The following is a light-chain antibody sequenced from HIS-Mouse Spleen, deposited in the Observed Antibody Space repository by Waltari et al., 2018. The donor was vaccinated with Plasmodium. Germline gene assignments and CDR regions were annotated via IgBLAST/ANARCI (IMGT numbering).Light chain of an antibody. J-gene: IGLJ3*02. Sequence: SYELTQPPSVSVSPGQTARNTCSGDALPKTYAYWYQQKSGQAPVPVIYEDSKRPSGIPEGFSGSSSGTMATLTISGAQVEDEADYYCYSTDSSGNHRVFGGGTKLTVL. CDR3: YSTDSSGNHRV. CDR2: EDS. CDR1: ALPKTY. V-gene: IGLV3-10*01.